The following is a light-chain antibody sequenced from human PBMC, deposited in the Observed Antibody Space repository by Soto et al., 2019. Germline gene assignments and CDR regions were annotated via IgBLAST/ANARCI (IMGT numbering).Light chain of an antibody. CDR2: GAS. Sequence: EIEMTQSPATLSVSPGERATLSCRASQSVNIYLAWYQQKPGQAPRLLIFGASYRATGIPARFSGSGSGTEFNLTISSLQSEDFAVYFCQQYDDWLRLTFGGGTKVEIK. J-gene: IGKJ4*01. CDR3: QQYDDWLRLT. CDR1: QSVNIY. V-gene: IGKV3D-15*01.